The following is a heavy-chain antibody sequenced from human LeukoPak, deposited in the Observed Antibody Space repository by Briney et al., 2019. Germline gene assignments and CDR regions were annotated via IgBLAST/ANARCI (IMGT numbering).Heavy chain of an antibody. CDR2: IYPGDSDT. J-gene: IGHJ4*02. V-gene: IGHV5-51*01. D-gene: IGHD5-12*01. CDR1: GYTFTNYW. Sequence: GESLKISCKGSGYTFTNYWITWVRQMPGKGLEWMGIIYPGDSDTRYSPSFQGQVTISDDKSLNTAYLQWSSLTASDTAIYYCARGPNSGYARPSFDYWGQGTQVTVSS. CDR3: ARGPNSGYARPSFDY.